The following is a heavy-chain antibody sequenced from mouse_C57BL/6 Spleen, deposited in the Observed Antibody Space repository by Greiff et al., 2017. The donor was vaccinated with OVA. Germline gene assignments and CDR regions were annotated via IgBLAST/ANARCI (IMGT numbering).Heavy chain of an antibody. D-gene: IGHD1-1*01. V-gene: IGHV14-4*01. CDR3: TTGGDYGSSYPYFDY. CDR1: GFNIKDDY. Sequence: EVQLQQSGAELVRPGASVKLSCTASGFNIKDDYMHWVKQRPGQGLEWIGWIDPENGDTYYASKFKGKATITADTSSNTAYLQLSSLTSEDTAVYYCTTGGDYGSSYPYFDYWGQGTTLTVSS. J-gene: IGHJ2*01. CDR2: IDPENGDT.